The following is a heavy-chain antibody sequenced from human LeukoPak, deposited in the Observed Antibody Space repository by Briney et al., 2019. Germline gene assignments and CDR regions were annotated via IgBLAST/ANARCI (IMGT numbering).Heavy chain of an antibody. V-gene: IGHV3-23*01. J-gene: IGHJ4*02. CDR3: AKSPDVAGTGRFDY. Sequence: GGSLRLSCAASGFYFSTYAMTWVRQAPGKGLEWVSTISGATNSTYYADSVKGRFTISRDNSNNTLNLHMNSLRAEDTAMYYCAKSPDVAGTGRFDYWGQGTLVTVSS. CDR1: GFYFSTYA. CDR2: ISGATNST. D-gene: IGHD6-19*01.